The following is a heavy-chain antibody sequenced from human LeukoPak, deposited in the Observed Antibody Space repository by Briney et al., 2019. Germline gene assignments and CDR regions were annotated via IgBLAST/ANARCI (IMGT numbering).Heavy chain of an antibody. D-gene: IGHD5-12*01. Sequence: GGSLRLSCAASGFTFDDYAMHWVRQAPGKGLVWVSGISWDSGHIRYADFVKCRFTISRDNAKSSLYLQMNSLKAEDTALYYCAKVRGGYSYGDAFDIWGQRTTVIVSS. V-gene: IGHV3-9*01. CDR1: GFTFDDYA. J-gene: IGHJ3*02. CDR3: AKVRGGYSYGDAFDI. CDR2: ISWDSGHI.